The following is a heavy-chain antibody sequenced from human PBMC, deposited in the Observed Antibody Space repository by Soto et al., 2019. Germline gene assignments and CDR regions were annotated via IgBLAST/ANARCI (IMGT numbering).Heavy chain of an antibody. CDR1: GYSFTSYW. D-gene: IGHD3-10*01. CDR2: FYPGDSDT. J-gene: IGHJ6*02. CDR3: ARFALITMVRGVIITSHGMDV. Sequence: GESLKISCKGSGYSFTSYWIGWVRQMPGKGLEWMWIFYPGDSDTRYSPSSQGQVTISTDKPISTAYLQWSSLKPSDTAMYYSARFALITMVRGVIITSHGMDVWVQGTTVTVSS. V-gene: IGHV5-51*04.